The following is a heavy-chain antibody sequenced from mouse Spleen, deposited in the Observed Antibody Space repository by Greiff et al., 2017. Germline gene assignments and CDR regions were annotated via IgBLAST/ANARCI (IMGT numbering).Heavy chain of an antibody. Sequence: VHLVESGPGLVAPSQSLSITCTVSGFSLTDYGVSWIRQPPGKGLEWLGVIWGGGSTYYNSALKSRLSISKDTSKSQVFLKMNSLQTDDTAMYYCAKGEDYDYGFDYWGQGTTLTVSS. J-gene: IGHJ2*01. CDR1: GFSLTDYG. V-gene: IGHV2-6-5*01. D-gene: IGHD2-4*01. CDR2: IWGGGST. CDR3: AKGEDYDYGFDY.